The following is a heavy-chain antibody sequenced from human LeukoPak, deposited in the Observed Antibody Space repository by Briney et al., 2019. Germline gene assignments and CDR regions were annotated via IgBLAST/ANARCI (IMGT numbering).Heavy chain of an antibody. V-gene: IGHV3-53*01. CDR1: GFTVSSNF. D-gene: IGHD6-19*01. CDR2: IHRDDTT. Sequence: GGSLRLSCAASGFTVSSNFMTWVRQAPGKGLEWVSVIHRDDTTYYAESVKGRFTISRDNSKRLIYLQMNNLRGEDTALYYCARGGYTSGWYYYYMDVWGKGTTVIASS. CDR3: ARGGYTSGWYYYYMDV. J-gene: IGHJ6*03.